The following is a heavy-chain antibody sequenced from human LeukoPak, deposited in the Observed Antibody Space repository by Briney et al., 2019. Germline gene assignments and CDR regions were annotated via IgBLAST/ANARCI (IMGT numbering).Heavy chain of an antibody. D-gene: IGHD1-26*01. Sequence: GGSLRLSCAASGFTFSSYSMNWVRQAPGKGLEWVSYISISSSTIYYADSVKGRFTISRDNAKNSLYLQMNSLRAEDTAVYYCARGEGGYYQAYWGQGALVTVSS. J-gene: IGHJ4*02. V-gene: IGHV3-48*01. CDR3: ARGEGGYYQAY. CDR2: ISISSSTI. CDR1: GFTFSSYS.